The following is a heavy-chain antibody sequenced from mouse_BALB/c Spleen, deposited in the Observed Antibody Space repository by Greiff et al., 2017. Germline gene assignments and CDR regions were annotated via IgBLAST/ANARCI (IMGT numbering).Heavy chain of an antibody. CDR2: IWAGGST. J-gene: IGHJ3*01. CDR1: GFSLTSYG. V-gene: IGHV2-9*02. Sequence: VMLVESGPGLVAPSQSLSITCTVSGFSLTSYGVHWVRQPPGKGLEWLGVIWAGGSTNYNSALMSRLSISKDNSKSQVFLKMNSLQTDDTAMYYCAREDGYYGWFAYWGQGTLVTVSA. CDR3: AREDGYYGWFAY. D-gene: IGHD2-3*01.